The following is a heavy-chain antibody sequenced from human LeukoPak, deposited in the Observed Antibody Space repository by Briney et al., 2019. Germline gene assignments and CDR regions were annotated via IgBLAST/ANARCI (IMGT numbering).Heavy chain of an antibody. CDR2: INHSGST. Sequence: SETLSLTCTVSGGSISSSSYYWSWIRQPPGKGLEWIGEINHSGSTNYNPSLKSRVTISVDTSKNQFSLKLSSVTAADTAVYYCARILRSVVYYYYMDVWGKGTTVTVSS. D-gene: IGHD5-12*01. CDR3: ARILRSVVYYYYMDV. J-gene: IGHJ6*03. V-gene: IGHV4-39*07. CDR1: GGSISSSSYY.